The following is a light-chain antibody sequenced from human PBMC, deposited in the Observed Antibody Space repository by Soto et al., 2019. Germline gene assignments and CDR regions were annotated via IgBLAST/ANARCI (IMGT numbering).Light chain of an antibody. CDR1: QRISGW. Sequence: DSQMTQSPSTLSASVGDRVTITCRASQRISGWLAWYQQKPGKAPKLLIYDASSLESGVPPRFSGSGSGTEFTLTISSLQPDDFATYYCQQYIRYWTFGQGTKV. CDR2: DAS. J-gene: IGKJ1*01. V-gene: IGKV1-5*01. CDR3: QQYIRYWT.